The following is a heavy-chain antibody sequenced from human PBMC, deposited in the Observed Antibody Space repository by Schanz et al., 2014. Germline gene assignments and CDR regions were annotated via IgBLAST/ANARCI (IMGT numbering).Heavy chain of an antibody. J-gene: IGHJ6*03. CDR1: GFTFSSYW. Sequence: EVQLVESGGGLVQPGGSLRLSCAASGFTFSSYWMHWVRQVPGKGLVWVSRIKSDGSSTSYADSVKGRFTISRDNAKNTLYLQMNSLRAEDTAVYYCAKGPYYYYYMDVWGNGTTVTVSS. V-gene: IGHV3-74*01. CDR3: AKGPYYYYYMDV. CDR2: IKSDGSST.